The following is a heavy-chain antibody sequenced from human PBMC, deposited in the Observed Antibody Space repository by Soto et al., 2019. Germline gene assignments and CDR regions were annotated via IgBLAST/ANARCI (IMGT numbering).Heavy chain of an antibody. J-gene: IGHJ4*02. CDR1: GYTFTNYH. Sequence: QVLLVQSGAEVKKPGTSVNVSCTASGYTFTNYHMHWVRQAPGQGLEWMGIINPNGGTTTYAQKFQGRVTMTRDTSTTTVYMELSSLTSGDTAVYYCATVRTVMFTGVQYYFDYWGQGTLVTVSS. V-gene: IGHV1-46*01. CDR3: ATVRTVMFTGVQYYFDY. CDR2: INPNGGTT. D-gene: IGHD3-16*01.